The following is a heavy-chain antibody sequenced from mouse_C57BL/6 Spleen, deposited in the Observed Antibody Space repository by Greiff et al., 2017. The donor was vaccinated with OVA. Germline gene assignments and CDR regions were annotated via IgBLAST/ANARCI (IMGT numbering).Heavy chain of an antibody. Sequence: VQLQQSGPELVKPGASVKMSCKASGYTFTDYNMHWVKQSHGKSLEWIGYINPNNGGTSYNQKFKGKATLTVNKSSSTAYMELRSLTSEDSAVYYCARTGDYYGSSYWYFDVWGTGTTVTVSS. CDR2: INPNNGGT. J-gene: IGHJ1*03. CDR1: GYTFTDYN. V-gene: IGHV1-22*01. D-gene: IGHD1-1*01. CDR3: ARTGDYYGSSYWYFDV.